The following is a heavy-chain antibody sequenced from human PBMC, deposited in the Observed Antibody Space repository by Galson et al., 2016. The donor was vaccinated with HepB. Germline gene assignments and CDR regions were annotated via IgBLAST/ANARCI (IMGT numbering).Heavy chain of an antibody. V-gene: IGHV3-7*01. Sequence: SLRLSCAASGFTFRSYWMSWVRQAPGKGLAWVANINQDGSEKYYVDSVKGRFTISRDNGKNSLYLQMSSLRVEDAGVYYCARRLDTQRRIAGWGWGMDVWGQGTTVTVS. CDR3: ARRLDTQRRIAGWGWGMDV. D-gene: IGHD6-19*01. CDR1: GFTFRSYW. J-gene: IGHJ6*02. CDR2: INQDGSEK.